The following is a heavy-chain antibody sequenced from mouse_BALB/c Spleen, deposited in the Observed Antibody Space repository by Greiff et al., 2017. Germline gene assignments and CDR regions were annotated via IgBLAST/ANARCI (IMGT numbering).Heavy chain of an antibody. CDR1: GDSITSGY. V-gene: IGHV3-8*02. J-gene: IGHJ4*01. CDR3: ARLGGQLGPPYAMDY. CDR2: ISYSGST. Sequence: EVKLQESGPSLVKPSQTLSLTCSVTGDSITSGYWNWIRKFPGNKLEYMGYISYSGSTYYNPSLKSRISITRDTSKNQYYLQLNSVTTEDTATYYCARLGGQLGPPYAMDYWGQGTSVTVSS. D-gene: IGHD3-2*01.